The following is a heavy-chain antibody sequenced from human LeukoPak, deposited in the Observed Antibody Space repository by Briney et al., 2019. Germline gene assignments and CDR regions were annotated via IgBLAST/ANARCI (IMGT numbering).Heavy chain of an antibody. V-gene: IGHV4-59*01. CDR1: GGSISSYY. CDR3: ARDAARISMVRGTYTNRHGAFDI. Sequence: SETLSLTCTVSGGSISSYYWSWIRQPSGKGLEWIGYIYYSGSTNYNPSLKSRVTISVDTSKNQFSLKLSSVTAADTAVYYCARDAARISMVRGTYTNRHGAFDIWGQGTMVTVSS. CDR2: IYYSGST. J-gene: IGHJ3*02. D-gene: IGHD3-10*01.